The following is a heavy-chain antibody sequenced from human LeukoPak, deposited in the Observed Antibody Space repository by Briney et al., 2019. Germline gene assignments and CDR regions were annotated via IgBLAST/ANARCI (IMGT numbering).Heavy chain of an antibody. J-gene: IGHJ1*01. V-gene: IGHV1-2*04. Sequence: GASVKVSCKASGYTFTGYYMHWVRQAPGQGLEWMGWINPNSGGTNYAQKFQGWVTMTRDTSISTAYMELSRPRSDDTAVYYCARGRPWPVLRGGGQYFQHWGQGTLVTVSS. CDR2: INPNSGGT. CDR1: GYTFTGYY. CDR3: ARGRPWPVLRGGGQYFQH. D-gene: IGHD6-19*01.